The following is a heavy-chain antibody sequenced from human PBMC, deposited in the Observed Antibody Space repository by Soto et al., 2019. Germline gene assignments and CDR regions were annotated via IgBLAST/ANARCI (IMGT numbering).Heavy chain of an antibody. CDR1: GFHFSKFV. Sequence: EVQLLESGGDLVQPGGSLRLSCAALGFHFSKFVMRWVGQTPGKGLEWVSTIPETGGYTYYTDYVKGRFTISRDNSKNTLYLQMTSLRAEDTALYYCTKASADRHHMDVWGQGTTVTGSS. J-gene: IGHJ6*02. CDR3: TKASADRHHMDV. CDR2: IPETGGYT. V-gene: IGHV3-23*01.